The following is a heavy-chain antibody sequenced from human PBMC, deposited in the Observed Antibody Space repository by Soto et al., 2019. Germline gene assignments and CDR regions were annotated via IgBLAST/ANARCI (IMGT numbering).Heavy chain of an antibody. Sequence: SETLSLTCTVSGGSISSGGYYWSWIRQHPGKGLEWIGYIYYSGSTYYKPSLKSRVTVSVDTSKNQFSLKLSSVTAADTAVYYCARANYDSSGYCFDYWGQGTLVTVSS. CDR3: ARANYDSSGYCFDY. D-gene: IGHD3-22*01. CDR2: IYYSGST. CDR1: GGSISSGGYY. J-gene: IGHJ4*02. V-gene: IGHV4-31*03.